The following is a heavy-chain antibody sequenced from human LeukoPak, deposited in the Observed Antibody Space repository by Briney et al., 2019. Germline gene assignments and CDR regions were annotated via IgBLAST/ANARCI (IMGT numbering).Heavy chain of an antibody. CDR3: ARDQRSWYFDL. V-gene: IGHV3-33*05. CDR2: ISYDGSKT. J-gene: IGHJ2*01. D-gene: IGHD2-15*01. CDR1: AFTFSNYG. Sequence: GRSLRLSCAASAFTFSNYGMHWVRQAPGKGLEWVAVISYDGSKTYYADSVRGRFTISRDNSMHTLYLQMNGLRAEDTAVYYCARDQRSWYFDLWGRGTLVTVSS.